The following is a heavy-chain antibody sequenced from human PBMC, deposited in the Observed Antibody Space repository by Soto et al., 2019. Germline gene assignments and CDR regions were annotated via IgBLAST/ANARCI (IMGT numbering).Heavy chain of an antibody. CDR3: ARDPYIVVVPAAIPHWFDP. CDR1: GYTFTSYG. V-gene: IGHV1-18*01. J-gene: IGHJ5*02. Sequence: QVQLVQSGAEVKKPGASVKVSCKASGYTFTSYGISWVRQAPGQGLEWMGWISAYNGNTNCAQKLQGRVTMTTDTSTSTAYMELRSLRSDDTAVYYCARDPYIVVVPAAIPHWFDPWGQGTLVTVSS. D-gene: IGHD2-2*02. CDR2: ISAYNGNT.